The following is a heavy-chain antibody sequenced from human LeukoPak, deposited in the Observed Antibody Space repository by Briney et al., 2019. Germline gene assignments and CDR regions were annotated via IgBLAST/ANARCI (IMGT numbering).Heavy chain of an antibody. CDR2: INERATII. V-gene: IGHV3-74*01. CDR3: ARDFTLSGWYGINYYYYYGMDV. J-gene: IGHJ6*02. D-gene: IGHD6-19*01. Sequence: GGSLRLSCAASGFTFSNYWMHWVRHAPGKGLEWVSRINERATIISYADSVKGRFTISRENARNTLYLQMNSLRAEDTAVYYCARDFTLSGWYGINYYYYYGMDVWGQGTTVTVSS. CDR1: GFTFSNYW.